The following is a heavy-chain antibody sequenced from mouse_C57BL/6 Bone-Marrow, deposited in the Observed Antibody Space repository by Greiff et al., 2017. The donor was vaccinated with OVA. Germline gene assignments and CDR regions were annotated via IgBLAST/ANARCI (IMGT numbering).Heavy chain of an antibody. J-gene: IGHJ4*01. CDR3: ARYSSTTEAMYY. V-gene: IGHV1-69*01. D-gene: IGHD1-1*01. CDR2: IDPSDSYT. Sequence: VQLQQPGAELVMPGASVKLSCKASGYTFTSYWMHWVKQRPGQGLEWIGEIDPSDSYTNYNQKFKGKSTLTVDKSSSTAYMQLSSLTSEDSSVYYCARYSSTTEAMYYWGQGTAVTVSS. CDR1: GYTFTSYW.